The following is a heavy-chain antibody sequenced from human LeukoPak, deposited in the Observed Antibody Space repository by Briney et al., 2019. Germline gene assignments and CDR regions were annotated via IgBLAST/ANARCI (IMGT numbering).Heavy chain of an antibody. Sequence: SGGSLRLSCAASGFTFSSYEMNWVRQAPGKGLEWVSYISSSGSTIYYADSVKGRFTISRDNVKDSLYLQMNSLRAEDTAVYYCAESRNGMVDYWGQGTLVTVSS. D-gene: IGHD4-11*01. CDR2: ISSSGSTI. CDR1: GFTFSSYE. CDR3: AESRNGMVDY. J-gene: IGHJ4*02. V-gene: IGHV3-48*03.